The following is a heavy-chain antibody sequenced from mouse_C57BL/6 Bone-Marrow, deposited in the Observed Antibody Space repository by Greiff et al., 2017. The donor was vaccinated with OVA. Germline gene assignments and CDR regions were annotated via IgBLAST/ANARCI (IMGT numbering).Heavy chain of an antibody. D-gene: IGHD2-3*01. J-gene: IGHJ3*01. Sequence: QVQLQHSGPELVKPGASVKISCKASGYAFSSSWMNWVKQRPGKGLEWIGRIYPGDGDTNYNGKFKGKATLTADKSSSTAYMQLSSLTSEDSAVYFCADGYYVDYWGQGTLVTVSA. CDR2: IYPGDGDT. CDR3: ADGYYVDY. CDR1: GYAFSSSW. V-gene: IGHV1-82*01.